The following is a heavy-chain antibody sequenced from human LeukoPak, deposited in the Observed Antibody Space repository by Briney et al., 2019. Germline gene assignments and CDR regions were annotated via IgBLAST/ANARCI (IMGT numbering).Heavy chain of an antibody. Sequence: SETLSLTCTVSGGSISSYYWSWIRQPPGKGLEWIGYIYYSGSTNYNPSLKSRVTISVDTSKNQFSLKLSSVTAADTAVYYCARTPPKGVNWFDPWGQGTLVTASS. CDR1: GGSISSYY. D-gene: IGHD2-15*01. V-gene: IGHV4-59*01. J-gene: IGHJ5*02. CDR3: ARTPPKGVNWFDP. CDR2: IYYSGST.